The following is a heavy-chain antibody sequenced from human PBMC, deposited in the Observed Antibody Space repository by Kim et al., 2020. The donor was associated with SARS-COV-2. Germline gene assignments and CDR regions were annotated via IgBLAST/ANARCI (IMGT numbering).Heavy chain of an antibody. CDR1: GFTSSSYW. CDR2: INSDGRST. J-gene: IGHJ4*02. CDR3: ARRMYSNGLYYFDY. D-gene: IGHD6-19*01. Sequence: GGSLRLSCAASGFTSSSYWMHWVRQAPGKGLVWVSRINSDGRSTSYADSVKGRFTISRDNAKNTLYLQMNSLRAEDTAVYYCARRMYSNGLYYFDYWGQGTLVTVSS. V-gene: IGHV3-74*01.